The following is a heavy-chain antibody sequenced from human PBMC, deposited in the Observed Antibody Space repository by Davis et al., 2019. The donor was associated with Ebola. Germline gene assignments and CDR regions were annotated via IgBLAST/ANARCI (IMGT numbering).Heavy chain of an antibody. V-gene: IGHV3-30*18. CDR1: GFTFSSYA. D-gene: IGHD3-22*01. J-gene: IGHJ6*02. CDR3: AKNLVVISDSYGMDV. CDR2: ISYDGGNK. Sequence: GESLKISCAASGFTFSSYAMHWVRQAPGKGLEWVASISYDGGNKNHVDSVKGRFTISRDTSRNTLYLQMNSLRTEDTAVYYCAKNLVVISDSYGMDVWGQGTTVTVSS.